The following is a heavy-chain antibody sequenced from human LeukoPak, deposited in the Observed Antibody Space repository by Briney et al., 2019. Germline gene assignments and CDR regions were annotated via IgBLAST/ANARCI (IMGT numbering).Heavy chain of an antibody. CDR2: IYYSGST. J-gene: IGHJ4*02. D-gene: IGHD3-22*01. V-gene: IGHV4-39*01. Sequence: TSSETLSFTCTVSGGSISSSSYYWCWIRQPPGKGLEWIGSIYYSGSTYYNPSLKSRVTISVDTSKNQFSLKLSSVTAADTAVYYCASDEVAWKYYDSSGSILDYWGQGTLVTVSS. CDR3: ASDEVAWKYYDSSGSILDY. CDR1: GGSISSSSYY.